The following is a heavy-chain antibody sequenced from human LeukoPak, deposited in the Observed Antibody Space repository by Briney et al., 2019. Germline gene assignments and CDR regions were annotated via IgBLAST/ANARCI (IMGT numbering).Heavy chain of an antibody. Sequence: SVKVSCKASGGTFSSYAISWVRQAPGQGLEWMGRIIPIFGTANYAQKFQGRVTITADKSTSTAYMELSSLRSEDTAVYYCARLPNYGSGIDWFDPWGQGTLVTASS. CDR3: ARLPNYGSGIDWFDP. D-gene: IGHD3-10*01. J-gene: IGHJ5*02. V-gene: IGHV1-69*06. CDR1: GGTFSSYA. CDR2: IIPIFGTA.